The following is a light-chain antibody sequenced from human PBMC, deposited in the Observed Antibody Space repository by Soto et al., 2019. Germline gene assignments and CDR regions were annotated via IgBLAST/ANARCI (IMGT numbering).Light chain of an antibody. V-gene: IGLV2-14*01. CDR3: SSYTTSSTQV. CDR2: EVS. CDR1: SRDVGYYNY. J-gene: IGLJ3*02. Sequence: QYALTQAASESGSPGQSITISCTGTSRDVGYYNYVSWYQHHPGKVPKLIIYEVSNRPSGVSNRFSGSKSGNTASLAISGLQAEDEADYYCSSYTTSSTQVFGGGTKVTVL.